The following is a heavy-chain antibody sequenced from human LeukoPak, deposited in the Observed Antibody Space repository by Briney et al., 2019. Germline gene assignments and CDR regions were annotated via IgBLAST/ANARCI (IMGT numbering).Heavy chain of an antibody. V-gene: IGHV3-9*01. CDR3: AKDIGSGWPYYYGMDV. J-gene: IGHJ6*02. CDR1: GFTFDDDA. D-gene: IGHD6-19*01. CDR2: ISWNSGSI. Sequence: PGRSLRLSCAASGFTFDDDAMHWVRQAPGKGLEWVSGISWNSGSIGYADSVKGRFTISRDNAKNSLYLQMNSLRAEDTALYYCAKDIGSGWPYYYGMDVWGQGTTVTVSS.